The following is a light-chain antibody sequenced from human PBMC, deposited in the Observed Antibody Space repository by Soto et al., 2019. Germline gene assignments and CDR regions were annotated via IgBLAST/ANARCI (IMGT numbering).Light chain of an antibody. V-gene: IGLV1-40*01. Sequence: QSALTQPPSVSGAPGQRVTISCTGSSSNIGAGYDVHWYQQLPGTAPKLHIYGNNNRPSGVPDRFSGSKSGTSATLAITGLQAEDEADYYCQSYDSSLFWVFGGGTKVTVL. J-gene: IGLJ3*02. CDR2: GNN. CDR1: SSNIGAGYD. CDR3: QSYDSSLFWV.